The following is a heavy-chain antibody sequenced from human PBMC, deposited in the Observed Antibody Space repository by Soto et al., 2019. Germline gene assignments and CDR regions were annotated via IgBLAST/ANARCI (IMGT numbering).Heavy chain of an antibody. Sequence: PGESLKISCKGSGYSFTSYWISWVRQMPGKGLEWMGRIDPSDSYTNYSPSFQGHVTISADKSISTAYLQWSSLKASDTAVYYCARLGVRGATQYVMDVWGQGTTVTVSS. CDR3: ARLGVRGATQYVMDV. D-gene: IGHD3-10*01. CDR1: GYSFTSYW. CDR2: IDPSDSYT. V-gene: IGHV5-10-1*01. J-gene: IGHJ6*02.